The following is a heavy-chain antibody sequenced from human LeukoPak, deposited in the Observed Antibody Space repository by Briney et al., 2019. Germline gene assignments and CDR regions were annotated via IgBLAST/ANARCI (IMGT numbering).Heavy chain of an antibody. CDR3: ARHYYDSSGYVYYFDY. CDR2: IYHSGSA. CDR1: GYSISSGYY. V-gene: IGHV4-38-2*02. J-gene: IGHJ4*02. D-gene: IGHD3-22*01. Sequence: SETLSLTCTVSGYSISSGYYWGWIRQPPGKGLEWIGSIYHSGSAYYNPSLKSRVTISVDTSKNQFSLKLSSVTAADTAVYYCARHYYDSSGYVYYFDYWGQGTLVTVSS.